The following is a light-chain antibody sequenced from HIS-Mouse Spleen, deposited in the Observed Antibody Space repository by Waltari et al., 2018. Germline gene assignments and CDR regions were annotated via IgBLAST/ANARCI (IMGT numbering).Light chain of an antibody. CDR2: DDS. V-gene: IGLV3-21*02. CDR1: EFPKKY. CDR3: QVWDSSSDWV. Sequence: SYELTQPPSVSVSPGQTARITCSGDEFPKKYAYWYPQKSGQDPVLVIYDDSDRPSWIPERFSGSNSGNTATLTISRVEAGDEADYYCQVWDSSSDWVFGGGTKLTVL. J-gene: IGLJ3*02.